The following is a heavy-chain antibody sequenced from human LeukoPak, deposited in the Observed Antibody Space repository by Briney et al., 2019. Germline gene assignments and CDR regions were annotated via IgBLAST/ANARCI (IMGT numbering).Heavy chain of an antibody. Sequence: GGSLRLSCAASGFTFSSYWMSWVRQAPGKGLEWVANIKQDESEKYYVDSVTGRFTISRDSAKNSLYLQMNSLRAEDTAVYYCARAPATNEWRCMDYWGQGTLVTVSS. CDR2: IKQDESEK. D-gene: IGHD2-8*02. CDR3: ARAPATNEWRCMDY. J-gene: IGHJ4*02. CDR1: GFTFSSYW. V-gene: IGHV3-7*01.